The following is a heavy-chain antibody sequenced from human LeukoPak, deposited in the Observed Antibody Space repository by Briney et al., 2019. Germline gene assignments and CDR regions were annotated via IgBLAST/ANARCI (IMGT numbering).Heavy chain of an antibody. CDR3: AKDGGYPEYFQH. Sequence: GGSLRLSCAASGFTFSSYGMHWVRQAPGKGLEWVAVISYDGSNKYYADSVKGRFTISRDNSKNTLYLQMNSLRAEDTAVYYCAKDGGYPEYFQHWGQGTPVTVSS. D-gene: IGHD6-25*01. V-gene: IGHV3-30*18. J-gene: IGHJ1*01. CDR2: ISYDGSNK. CDR1: GFTFSSYG.